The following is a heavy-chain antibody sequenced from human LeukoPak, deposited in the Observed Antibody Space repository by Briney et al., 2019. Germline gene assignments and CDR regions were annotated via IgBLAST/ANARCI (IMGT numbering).Heavy chain of an antibody. CDR2: TYFRSKWYN. CDR1: GESVSTNSAA. V-gene: IGHV6-1*01. CDR3: ARGAVAHYDS. J-gene: IGHJ5*01. D-gene: IGHD6-19*01. Sequence: SQTLSLTCAISGESVSTNSAAWNWIRQSPSRVLEWLGRTYFRSKWYNDYAVSVKSRITINPDTSRNQFSLHLNFVTPEDTAVYYCARGAVAHYDSWGQGTLVTVSS.